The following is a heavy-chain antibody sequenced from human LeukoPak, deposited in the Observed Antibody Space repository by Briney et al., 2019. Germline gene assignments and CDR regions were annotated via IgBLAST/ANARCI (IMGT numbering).Heavy chain of an antibody. CDR3: AKAEEVTIFHLYYYYMDV. J-gene: IGHJ6*03. D-gene: IGHD3-9*01. Sequence: PGGSLRLSCAASGFTFSSYAMSWFRQAPGKGLEWVSAISGSGGSTYYADSVKGRFTISRDNSKNTLYLQMNSLRAEDTAVYYCAKAEEVTIFHLYYYYMDVWGKGTTVTVSS. CDR2: ISGSGGST. V-gene: IGHV3-23*01. CDR1: GFTFSSYA.